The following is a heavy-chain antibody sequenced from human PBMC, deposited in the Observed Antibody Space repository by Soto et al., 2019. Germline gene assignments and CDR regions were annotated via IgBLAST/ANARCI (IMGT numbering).Heavy chain of an antibody. V-gene: IGHV3-15*01. CDR1: GFTFSNAW. Sequence: EVQLVESGGGLVKPGGSLRLSCAASGFTFSNAWMSWVRQAPGKGLEWVGRIKSKTDGGTTDYAAPVKGRFTISRDDSKNTLYLQMNSLKTEDTAVYYCTLGRFLEWLSPDYFDYWGQGTLVTVSS. J-gene: IGHJ4*02. CDR3: TLGRFLEWLSPDYFDY. D-gene: IGHD3-3*01. CDR2: IKSKTDGGTT.